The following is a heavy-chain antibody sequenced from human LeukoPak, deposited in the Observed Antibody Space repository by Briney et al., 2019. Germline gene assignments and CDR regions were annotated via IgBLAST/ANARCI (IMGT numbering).Heavy chain of an antibody. D-gene: IGHD3-3*01. CDR2: ISGSGGST. CDR3: AKTRLYYDFWSGLYYFDY. J-gene: IGHJ4*02. CDR1: GFTFSSYS. Sequence: GGSLRLSCAASGFTFSSYSMNWVRQAPGKGLEWVSAISGSGGSTYYADSVKGRFTISRDNSKNTLFLQMNSLRAEDTAVYYCAKTRLYYDFWSGLYYFDYWGQGTLVTVSS. V-gene: IGHV3-23*01.